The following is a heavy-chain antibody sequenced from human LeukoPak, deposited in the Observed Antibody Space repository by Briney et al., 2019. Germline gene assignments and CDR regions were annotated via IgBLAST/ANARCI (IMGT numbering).Heavy chain of an antibody. V-gene: IGHV4-4*02. CDR2: IYHSGST. D-gene: IGHD3-9*01. J-gene: IGHJ4*02. CDR1: GGSISSSNW. Sequence: SGTLSLTCAVSGGSISSSNWWSWVRQPPGKGLEWIGEIYHSGSTNYNPSLKSRVTISVDKSKNQFSLKLSSVTAADTAVYYCARVRNDILTGYYYFDYWGQGTLVTVSS. CDR3: ARVRNDILTGYYYFDY.